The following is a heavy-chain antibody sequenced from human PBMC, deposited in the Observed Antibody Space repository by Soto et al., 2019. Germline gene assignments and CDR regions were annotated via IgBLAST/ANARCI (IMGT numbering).Heavy chain of an antibody. CDR2: ISSSSSTI. CDR1: GFTFSSYS. J-gene: IGHJ4*02. D-gene: IGHD5-12*01. CDR3: ARERYSGYDSYFDY. V-gene: IGHV3-48*02. Sequence: GGSLRLSCAASGFTFSSYSMNWVRQAPGKGLEWVSYISSSSSTIYYADSVKGRFTISRDNAKNSLYLQMNSLRDEDTAVYYCARERYSGYDSYFDYWGQGTLVTVSS.